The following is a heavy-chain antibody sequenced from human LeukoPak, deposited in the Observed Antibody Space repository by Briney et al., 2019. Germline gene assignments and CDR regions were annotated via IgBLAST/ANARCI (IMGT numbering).Heavy chain of an antibody. CDR2: ISSSSSYI. CDR1: GFTFSSYR. V-gene: IGHV3-21*01. Sequence: GGSLRLSCAASGFTFSSYRMNWVRQAPGKGLEWVSSISSSSSYIYYADSVKGRFTISRDNAKNSLYLQMNSLRAEDTAVYYCARGGNDYGDYWGQGTLVTVSS. D-gene: IGHD3-10*01. J-gene: IGHJ4*02. CDR3: ARGGNDYGDY.